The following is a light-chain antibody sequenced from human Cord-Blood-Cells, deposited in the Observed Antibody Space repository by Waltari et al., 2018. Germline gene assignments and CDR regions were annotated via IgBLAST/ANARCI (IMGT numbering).Light chain of an antibody. J-gene: IGKJ2*01. V-gene: IGKV2-28*01. CDR3: MRALQTPRYT. CDR2: LGS. Sequence: DIVMTQSLLTLPVTPDEPASISCRSSQSLLHSNGYNYLDWYLQKPGQFPHLLIYLGSNRASGVPVRFSGSGSGTDFTLKISRVEAVDVGVYYCMRALQTPRYTFGQGTKLEIK. CDR1: QSLLHSNGYNY.